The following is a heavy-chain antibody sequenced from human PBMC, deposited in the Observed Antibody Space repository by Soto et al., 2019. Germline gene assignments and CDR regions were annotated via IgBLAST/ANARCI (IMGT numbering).Heavy chain of an antibody. CDR1: GYTFTGYY. D-gene: IGHD1-26*01. V-gene: IGHV1-2*04. Sequence: VASVKVSCKASGYTFTGYYMHCVRQAPGQVLEWMGWINPNSGGTNYAQKFQGWVTMTRDTSISTAYMELSRLRSDDTAVYYCARSREGREKRMEENYYGMDVWGQGTTVTVSS. CDR3: ARSREGREKRMEENYYGMDV. J-gene: IGHJ6*02. CDR2: INPNSGGT.